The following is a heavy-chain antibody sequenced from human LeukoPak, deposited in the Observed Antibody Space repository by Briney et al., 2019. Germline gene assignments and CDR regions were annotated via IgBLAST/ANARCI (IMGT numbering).Heavy chain of an antibody. CDR3: ARDEGVPAALIDY. CDR1: GFTFSSYA. V-gene: IGHV3-30-3*01. Sequence: PGRSLRFSCAASGFTFSSYAMHWVRQAPGKGLEWVAVISYDGSNKYYADSVKGRFTISRDNSKNTLYLQMNSLRAEDTAVYYCARDEGVPAALIDYWGQGTLVTVSS. CDR2: ISYDGSNK. D-gene: IGHD2-2*01. J-gene: IGHJ4*02.